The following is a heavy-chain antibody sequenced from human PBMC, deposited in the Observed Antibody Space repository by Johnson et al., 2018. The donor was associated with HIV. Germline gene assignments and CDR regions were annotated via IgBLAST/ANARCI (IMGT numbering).Heavy chain of an antibody. D-gene: IGHD4-23*01. J-gene: IGHJ3*02. Sequence: QVQLVESGGGVVQPGRSLRLSCAASGFTFSSYAMHWVRQAPGKGLEWVAVISYDGSNKYYADSVKGRFTISRDNSKNTLYLQMNSLGAEDTALYYCAKAIWGGGNLGMGAFDIWGQGTMVTVYS. CDR2: ISYDGSNK. CDR1: GFTFSSYA. CDR3: AKAIWGGGNLGMGAFDI. V-gene: IGHV3-30*04.